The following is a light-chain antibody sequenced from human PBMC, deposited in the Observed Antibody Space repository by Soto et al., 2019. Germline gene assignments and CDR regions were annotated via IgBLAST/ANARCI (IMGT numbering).Light chain of an antibody. CDR3: QQRSNWQGAT. CDR1: QSVSSY. J-gene: IGKJ4*01. CDR2: GAS. Sequence: EIVVTQSPATLSLSPGERATLSCRASQSVSSYLAWYQQKPGQAPRLLIYGASNRATGIPARFSGSGSGTDFTLTISSLEPEDLAVYYCQQRSNWQGATFGGGTKV. V-gene: IGKV3-11*01.